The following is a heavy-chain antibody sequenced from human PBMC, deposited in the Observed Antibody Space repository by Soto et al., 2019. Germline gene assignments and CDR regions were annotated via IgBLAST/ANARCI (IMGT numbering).Heavy chain of an antibody. CDR2: IYPGDSDT. D-gene: IGHD3-9*01. J-gene: IGHJ4*02. Sequence: PGESLKISCKGSGYSFTSYWIGWVRQMPGKGLEWMGIIYPGDSDTRYSPSFQGQVTISADKSISTAYLQWSSLKASDTAMYYCARRRYFDRLGVDFDYWGQGTLVTVSS. V-gene: IGHV5-51*01. CDR1: GYSFTSYW. CDR3: ARRRYFDRLGVDFDY.